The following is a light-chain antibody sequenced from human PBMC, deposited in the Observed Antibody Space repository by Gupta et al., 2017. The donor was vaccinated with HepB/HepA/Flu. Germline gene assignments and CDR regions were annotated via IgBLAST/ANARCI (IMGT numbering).Light chain of an antibody. Sequence: DIQMTQSPSSLSASVADRVTITCRESQGISSTLKWYQQRQGKAPKLLIYEATTLQSGVPSRFRGSGSGTDFSLSIGRLQPEDFVTYYCQQNDRKRTTFGQGSRAEVK. CDR2: EAT. J-gene: IGKJ1*01. CDR3: QQNDRKRTT. CDR1: QGISST. V-gene: IGKV1-39*01.